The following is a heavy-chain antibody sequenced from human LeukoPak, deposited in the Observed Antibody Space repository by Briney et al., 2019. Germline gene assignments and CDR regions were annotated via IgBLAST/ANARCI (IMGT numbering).Heavy chain of an antibody. Sequence: GGSLRLSCAASGFTFSNYWMSWVRQAPGKGLEWVANINQDVSAKYYLDSVKGRFTISRDNAKNSLYLQMNSLRAEDSAVYYCARLGYSAYETYYFDFWGQGTLVPVSS. CDR2: INQDVSAK. D-gene: IGHD5-12*01. CDR3: ARLGYSAYETYYFDF. CDR1: GFTFSNYW. J-gene: IGHJ4*02. V-gene: IGHV3-7*04.